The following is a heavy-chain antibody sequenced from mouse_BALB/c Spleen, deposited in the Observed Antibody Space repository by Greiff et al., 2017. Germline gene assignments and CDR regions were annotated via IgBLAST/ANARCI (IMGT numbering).Heavy chain of an antibody. V-gene: IGHV5-6*01. Sequence: EVMLVESGGDLVKPGGSLKLSCAASGFTFSSYGMSWVRQTPDKRLEWVATISSGGSYTYYPDSVKGRFTISRDNAKNTLYLQMSSLKSEDTAMYYCARGPPYFDYWGQGTTLTVSS. CDR2: ISSGGSYT. CDR3: ARGPPYFDY. CDR1: GFTFSSYG. J-gene: IGHJ2*01.